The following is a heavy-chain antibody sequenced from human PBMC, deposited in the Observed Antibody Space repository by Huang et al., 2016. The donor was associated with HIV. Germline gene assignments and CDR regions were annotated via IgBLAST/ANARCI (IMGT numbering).Heavy chain of an antibody. V-gene: IGHV4-34*02. CDR3: VRDGKQMAPHFDY. CDR2: INYSGDT. CDR1: GGSFSTYY. D-gene: IGHD2-8*01. Sequence: QVRLQQWGAGRLKPSETLSLTCAVYGGSFSTYYWTWIRQPPGKGLEWIGEINYSGDTNYNSSLKSRGTMSVDTSKNQFSLRLNSVTAADTAVYYCVRDGKQMAPHFDYWGQGTLVTVSS. J-gene: IGHJ4*02.